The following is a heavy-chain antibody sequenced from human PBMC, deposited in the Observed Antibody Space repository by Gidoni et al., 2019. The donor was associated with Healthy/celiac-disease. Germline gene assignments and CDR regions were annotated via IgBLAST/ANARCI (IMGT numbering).Heavy chain of an antibody. Sequence: QVQLVESGGGVVQPGRSLRLSCAASGFTFSSYGLHWVRQAPGKGLEWVAVISYDGSNKYYADSGKGRFTISRDNSKNTLYLQMNSLRAEDTAVYYCAKAHSYSSSWYKGGGAFDIWGQGTMVTVSS. CDR3: AKAHSYSSSWYKGGGAFDI. V-gene: IGHV3-30*18. J-gene: IGHJ3*02. CDR2: ISYDGSNK. CDR1: GFTFSSYG. D-gene: IGHD6-13*01.